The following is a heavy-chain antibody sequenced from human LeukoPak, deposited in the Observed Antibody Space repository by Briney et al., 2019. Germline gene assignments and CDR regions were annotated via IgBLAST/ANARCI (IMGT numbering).Heavy chain of an antibody. CDR1: GFTFINYA. Sequence: GRSLRLSCAASGFTFINYAMCWVRQAPGKGPERVSFISGNGDSTYYADSVKGRFTVSRDNSKNTLYLQMNSLRGEDTAIYYCTKDRPGSFDYWGQGILVTVSS. D-gene: IGHD1-26*01. J-gene: IGHJ4*02. CDR2: ISGNGDST. V-gene: IGHV3-23*01. CDR3: TKDRPGSFDY.